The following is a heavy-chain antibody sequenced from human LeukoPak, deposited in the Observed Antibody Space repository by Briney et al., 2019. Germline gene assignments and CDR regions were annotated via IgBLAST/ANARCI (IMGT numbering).Heavy chain of an antibody. CDR1: GGSISSNSYY. Sequence: PSETLSLTCTVSGGSISSNSYYWGWIRQPPGKGLEWIGSIYYSGSTYYNPSLKNRLTISVDTSKNQFSLKLNSVTAADTAVYYCARETEDGHVEMATMGAFDIWGQGTMVTVSS. J-gene: IGHJ3*02. V-gene: IGHV4-39*07. D-gene: IGHD5-24*01. CDR3: ARETEDGHVEMATMGAFDI. CDR2: IYYSGST.